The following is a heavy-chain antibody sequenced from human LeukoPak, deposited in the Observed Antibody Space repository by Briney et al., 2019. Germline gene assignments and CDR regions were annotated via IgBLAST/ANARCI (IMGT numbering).Heavy chain of an antibody. D-gene: IGHD3-22*01. CDR2: IYYSGST. CDR1: GGSISSCY. J-gene: IGHJ4*02. CDR3: ARLYYYDSSGYTSPRAYFDY. Sequence: PSETLSLTCTVSGGSISSCYWSWIRQRPGKGLDWIGYIYYSGSTNYNPSLKSRVTISVDTSKNQFSLKLSSVTAADTAVYYCARLYYYDSSGYTSPRAYFDYWGQGTLVTVSS. V-gene: IGHV4-59*08.